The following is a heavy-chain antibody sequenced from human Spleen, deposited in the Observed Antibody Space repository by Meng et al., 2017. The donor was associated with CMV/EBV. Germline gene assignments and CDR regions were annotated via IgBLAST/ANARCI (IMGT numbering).Heavy chain of an antibody. CDR3: ARGFGTVTTCFDY. Sequence: GESLKISCAASGFSFSDYYMAWIRQAPGKGLEWVSYISFSGTTIYYADSVKGRFTISRDNAKNSLYLQMNSLRAEDTAVYYCARGFGTVTTCFDYWGQGTLVTVSS. V-gene: IGHV3-11*04. CDR1: GFSFSDYY. J-gene: IGHJ4*02. D-gene: IGHD4-11*01. CDR2: ISFSGTTI.